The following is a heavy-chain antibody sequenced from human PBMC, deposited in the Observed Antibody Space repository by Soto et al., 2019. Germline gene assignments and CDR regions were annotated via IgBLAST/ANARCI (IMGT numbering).Heavy chain of an antibody. CDR3: ARALHSIHRYHYYYGIDV. Sequence: EVQLLESGGGLVQPGGSLRLSCAASGFTFSSYAMSWVRPAPGKGLEWVSAISGSGGSTYYADSVKGRFTISRDNSKNTLYLQMNSLRAEYTAVYYCARALHSIHRYHYYYGIDVWGHGTTVTVSS. V-gene: IGHV3-23*01. CDR2: ISGSGGST. CDR1: GFTFSSYA. D-gene: IGHD4-4*01. J-gene: IGHJ6*02.